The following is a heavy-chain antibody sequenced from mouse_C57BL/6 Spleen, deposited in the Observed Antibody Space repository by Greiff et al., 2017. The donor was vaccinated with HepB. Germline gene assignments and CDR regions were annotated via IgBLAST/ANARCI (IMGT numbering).Heavy chain of an antibody. D-gene: IGHD1-1*01. J-gene: IGHJ1*03. CDR3: ARLGYGSSYKYFDV. V-gene: IGHV1-54*01. CDR1: GYAFTNYL. Sequence: VQLQQSGAELVRPGTSVKVSCKASGYAFTNYLIEWVKQRPGQGLEWIGVINPGSGGTNYNEKLKGKATLTADKSSSTAYMQLSSLTSEDSAVYFCARLGYGSSYKYFDVWGTGTTVTVSS. CDR2: INPGSGGT.